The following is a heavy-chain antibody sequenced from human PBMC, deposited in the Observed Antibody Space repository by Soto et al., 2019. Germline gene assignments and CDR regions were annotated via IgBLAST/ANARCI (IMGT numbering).Heavy chain of an antibody. CDR3: AREPNCSSTSCYLNWFDP. CDR1: GGSISSYY. J-gene: IGHJ5*02. CDR2: IFTSGST. Sequence: QVQLQESGPGLVKPSETLSLTCTVSGGSISSYYWSWIRQPAGKGLEWIWRIFTSGSTNYNPSLKSRVPMSVDTAKNQCSLKPSSVPAADPAVYYCAREPNCSSTSCYLNWFDPWGQGTLVTVSS. V-gene: IGHV4-4*07. D-gene: IGHD2-2*01.